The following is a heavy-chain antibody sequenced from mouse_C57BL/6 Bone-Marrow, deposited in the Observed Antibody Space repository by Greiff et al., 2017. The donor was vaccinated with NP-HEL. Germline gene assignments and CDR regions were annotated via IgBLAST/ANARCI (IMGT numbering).Heavy chain of an antibody. CDR1: GYTFTSYW. CDR3: ARSRYYSNFYYYAMDY. Sequence: QVQLKQPGAELVKPGASVKLSCKASGYTFTSYWMHWVKQRPGQGLEWIGMIHPNSGSTNYNEKFKSKATLTVDKSSSTAYMQLSSLTSEDSAVYYCARSRYYSNFYYYAMDYWGQGTSVTVSS. V-gene: IGHV1-64*01. J-gene: IGHJ4*01. D-gene: IGHD2-5*01. CDR2: IHPNSGST.